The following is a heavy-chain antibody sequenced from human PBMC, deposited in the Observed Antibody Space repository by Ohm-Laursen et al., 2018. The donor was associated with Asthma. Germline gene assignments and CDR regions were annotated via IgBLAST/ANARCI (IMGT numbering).Heavy chain of an antibody. CDR1: GGSISSGHYY. CDR2: IHYSGTT. D-gene: IGHD3-10*01. J-gene: IGHJ4*02. Sequence: SETLSLTWPVSGGSISSGHYYWTWIRQRPGTGLEWIGNIHYSGTTIYTPSLESRLTISLDTSKNQFSLNLSSVTAADTALYFCARDGRLRGSFDYWGQGNLVTVSS. CDR3: ARDGRLRGSFDY. V-gene: IGHV4-31*02.